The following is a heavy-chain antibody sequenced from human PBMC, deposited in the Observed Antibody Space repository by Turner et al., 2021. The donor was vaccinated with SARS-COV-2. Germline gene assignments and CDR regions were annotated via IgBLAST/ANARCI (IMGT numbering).Heavy chain of an antibody. D-gene: IGHD3-16*01. CDR1: GFSVSNKY. CDR2: IYTGDRT. CDR3: ARGGGSSSTRVS. V-gene: IGHV3-53*01. Sequence: EVQLVESGGELLQPGGSLRLSCAVSGFSVSNKYMSWVRQGPGKGWEWVSVIYTGDRTINADSLKGKFPISKNNSKNTVFLQLNSLGAEDTAIYYCARGGGSSSTRVSWGQGTLVTVSS. J-gene: IGHJ5*02.